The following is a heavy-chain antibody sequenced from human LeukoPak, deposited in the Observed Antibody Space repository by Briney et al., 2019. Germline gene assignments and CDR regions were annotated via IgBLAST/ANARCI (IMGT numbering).Heavy chain of an antibody. CDR3: AREILAPGKTHDY. J-gene: IGHJ4*02. Sequence: GGSLRLSCAASGFTFSNYWMHWVRQAPGKGLVWVSRINDDGSATFYADSVKGRFTISRDNAKNTLFLQINSLRPEDTAVYYCAREILAPGKTHDYWGQGTLVTVSS. CDR1: GFTFSNYW. CDR2: INDDGSAT. V-gene: IGHV3-74*01.